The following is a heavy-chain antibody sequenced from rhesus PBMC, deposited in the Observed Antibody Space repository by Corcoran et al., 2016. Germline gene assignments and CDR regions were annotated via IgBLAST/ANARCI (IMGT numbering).Heavy chain of an antibody. CDR3: ARLSWNNPFDY. V-gene: IGHV4-99*01. J-gene: IGHJ4*01. CDR2: ISGSSGST. D-gene: IGHD1-20*01. CDR1: GYSIRSGHY. Sequence: QVQLQEAGPGLVKPSETLSLPCAVSGYSIRSGHYWGWDSQPSGKGLEYIGYISGSSGSTYYNPSLKSRVTISKDTSKNQFSLKLSSVTAADTAVYYCARLSWNNPFDYWGQGVLVTVSS.